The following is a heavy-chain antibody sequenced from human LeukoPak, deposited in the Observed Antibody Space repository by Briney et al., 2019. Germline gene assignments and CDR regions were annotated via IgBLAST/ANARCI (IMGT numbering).Heavy chain of an antibody. CDR2: ITSGGDYM. J-gene: IGHJ4*02. CDR3: ARVSIFGVVIANDY. CDR1: GFTFRSYT. D-gene: IGHD3-16*02. V-gene: IGHV3-21*01. Sequence: GGSLRLSCAASGFTFRSYTMNWVRQAPGKGLQWVSTITSGGDYMYYADPVKGRFTISRDDSKNSLYLHMNSLRAEDTAVYYCARVSIFGVVIANDYWGQGTVVTVSS.